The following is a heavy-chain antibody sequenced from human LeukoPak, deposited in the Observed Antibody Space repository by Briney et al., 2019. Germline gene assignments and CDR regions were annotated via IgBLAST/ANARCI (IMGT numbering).Heavy chain of an antibody. Sequence: GGSLRLSCGASGFTFSSYWMHWVRQTPGKGLVWVSRINSDGSRTTYADSVKGRFTISRDNAKNSLYLQMNSLRADDTAVYYCARDTLGEGEDANYAVYYFDYWGQGTVVTVSS. CDR2: INSDGSRT. D-gene: IGHD4/OR15-4a*01. J-gene: IGHJ4*02. CDR1: GFTFSSYW. V-gene: IGHV3-74*03. CDR3: ARDTLGEGEDANYAVYYFDY.